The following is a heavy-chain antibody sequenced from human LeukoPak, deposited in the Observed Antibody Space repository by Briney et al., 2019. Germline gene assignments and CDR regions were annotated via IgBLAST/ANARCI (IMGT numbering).Heavy chain of an antibody. CDR2: IYYSGST. J-gene: IGHJ4*02. CDR1: GGSISSYY. V-gene: IGHV4-59*01. D-gene: IGHD4-11*01. Sequence: SETLSLTCTVSGGSISSYYWSWIRQPPGKGLEWIGYIYYSGSTNYNPSLKSRVTISVDTSKNQFSLKLSSVTAADTAVYYCARSDSNYVGEFDYWGQGTLVTVSS. CDR3: ARSDSNYVGEFDY.